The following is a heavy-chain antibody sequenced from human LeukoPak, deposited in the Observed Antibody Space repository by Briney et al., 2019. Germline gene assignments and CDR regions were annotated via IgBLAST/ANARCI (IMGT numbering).Heavy chain of an antibody. CDR1: GGSFSGYY. CDR2: INHSGST. D-gene: IGHD6-13*01. V-gene: IGHV4-34*01. CDR3: ARHSRRAAASDY. J-gene: IGHJ4*02. Sequence: SETLSLTCAVYGGSFSGYYWSWIRQPPGKGLEWIGEINHSGSTNYNPSLKSRVTISVDTSKNQFSLKLSSVTAADTAVYYCARHSRRAAASDYWGQGTLVTVSS.